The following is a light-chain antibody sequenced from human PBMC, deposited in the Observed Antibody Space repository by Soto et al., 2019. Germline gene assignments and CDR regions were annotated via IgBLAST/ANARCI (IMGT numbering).Light chain of an antibody. V-gene: IGKV3-20*01. CDR1: QSVSSSY. Sequence: EIVLTQSPGTLSLSPGERATLSCRASQSVSSSYLAWYQQKPGQAPRLLIYGASSRATGIPDRFNGSGSGTDFTLTISRLEPEDFAVYYCQQYGSPITFGQGTRLEIK. J-gene: IGKJ5*01. CDR3: QQYGSPIT. CDR2: GAS.